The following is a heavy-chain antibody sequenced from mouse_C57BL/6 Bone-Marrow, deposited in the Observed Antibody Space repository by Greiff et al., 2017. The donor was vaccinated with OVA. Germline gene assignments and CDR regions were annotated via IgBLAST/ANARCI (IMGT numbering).Heavy chain of an antibody. CDR1: GYTFSDYE. D-gene: IGHD2-5*01. CDR3: TRGYSNYYAMDY. Sequence: VKLVESGAELVRPGASVTLSCKASGYTFSDYEMHWVKQTPVHGLEWIGAINPENGGTAYNQKFKGKAILTADKSSSTAYMELHRLTSEDSAFYYCTRGYSNYYAMDYWGQGTSVTVSS. V-gene: IGHV1-15*01. J-gene: IGHJ4*01. CDR2: INPENGGT.